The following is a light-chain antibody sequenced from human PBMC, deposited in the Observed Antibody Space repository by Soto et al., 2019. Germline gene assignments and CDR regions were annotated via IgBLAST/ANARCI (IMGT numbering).Light chain of an antibody. CDR1: QSVGRRY. J-gene: IGKJ4*01. V-gene: IGKV3-20*01. CDR3: QYQGT. Sequence: MVLTQSPDTRSLSPGERATLSCRASQSVGRRYLAWYQQKPGQAPMLLIYDTSERASDIPDRFSGSGAGTDFTLTISRLVPEDFAVYYCQYQGTFGGGTKVEIE. CDR2: DTS.